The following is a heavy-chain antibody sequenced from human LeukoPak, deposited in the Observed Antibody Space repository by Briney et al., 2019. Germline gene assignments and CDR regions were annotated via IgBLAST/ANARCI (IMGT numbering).Heavy chain of an antibody. V-gene: IGHV4-59*08. D-gene: IGHD6-19*01. J-gene: IGHJ4*02. CDR3: ARLNRPQWLAPHFDN. Sequence: SETLSLTCTVSGGSIISYYWSWIRQPPGKGLEWIGYIYYSGSNNDNPSLKSRVTISVASTKNQYSLKLSSVSAADTAVYYCARLNRPQWLAPHFDNWGQGTLVTVSS. CDR2: IYYSGSN. CDR1: GGSIISYY.